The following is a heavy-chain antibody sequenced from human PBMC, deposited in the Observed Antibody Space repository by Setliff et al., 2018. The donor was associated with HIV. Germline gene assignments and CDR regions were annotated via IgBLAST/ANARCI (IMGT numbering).Heavy chain of an antibody. CDR1: GYTLTELS. V-gene: IGHV1-24*01. D-gene: IGHD3-16*02. CDR2: FDPEDGET. Sequence: ASVKVSCKVSGYTLTELSMHWVRQAPGKGLEWMGGFDPEDGETIYAQKFQGRVTMTEDTSTDTAYMDLSSLRSEDTAVYYCATARSKVRLGELSLFDYWGQGTLVTVSS. J-gene: IGHJ4*02. CDR3: ATARSKVRLGELSLFDY.